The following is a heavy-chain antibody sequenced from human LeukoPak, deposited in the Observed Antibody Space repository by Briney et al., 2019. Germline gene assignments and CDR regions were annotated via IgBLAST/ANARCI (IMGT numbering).Heavy chain of an antibody. J-gene: IGHJ4*02. Sequence: GGSLRLSCAVSGFTFSSYSMSWVRQAPGKGLEWVSSISSSGTYKYYADSVKGRFTISRDNAKNLLYLQMNSLGAEDTAVYYCAKGKDSVAGATNDYWGQGTLVTVSS. V-gene: IGHV3-21*01. CDR2: ISSSGTYK. CDR1: GFTFSSYS. D-gene: IGHD6-19*01. CDR3: AKGKDSVAGATNDY.